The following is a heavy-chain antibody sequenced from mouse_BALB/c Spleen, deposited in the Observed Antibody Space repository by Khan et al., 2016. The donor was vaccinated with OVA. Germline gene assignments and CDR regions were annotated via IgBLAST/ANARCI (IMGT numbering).Heavy chain of an antibody. CDR2: INPNNGDA. J-gene: IGHJ3*01. CDR3: TRSGYGSFAY. V-gene: IGHV1S81*02. Sequence: VQLQQSGAELVKPGASVKLSCKASGYTFNSYYMYWVKQRPGQGLEWIGEINPNNGDANFNEKFKNKATLTVDKSSNTAFMQLSSLTSEDSAVYYCTRSGYGSFAYWGQGTLGTVSA. D-gene: IGHD2-2*01. CDR1: GYTFNSYY.